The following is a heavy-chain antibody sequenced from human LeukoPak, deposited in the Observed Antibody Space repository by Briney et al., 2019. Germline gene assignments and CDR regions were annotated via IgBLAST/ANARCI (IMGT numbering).Heavy chain of an antibody. CDR2: IIPIFGTA. D-gene: IGHD1-26*01. CDR1: GGTFSSYA. Sequence: SVKVSCKASGGTFSSYAISWVRQAPGQGLEWMGGIIPIFGTANYAQKFQGRVTITADESTSTAYMELSSLRSEDTAVYYCARSYCGSYRSDYWGQGTLVTVSS. CDR3: ARSYCGSYRSDY. J-gene: IGHJ4*02. V-gene: IGHV1-69*13.